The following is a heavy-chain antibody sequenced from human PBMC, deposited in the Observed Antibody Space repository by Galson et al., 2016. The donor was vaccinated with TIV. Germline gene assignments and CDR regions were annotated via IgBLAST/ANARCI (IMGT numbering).Heavy chain of an antibody. CDR3: ATENTNSRKYFDY. V-gene: IGHV4-4*07. J-gene: IGHJ4*02. D-gene: IGHD5-18*01. Sequence: ETLSLTCSVSGGSVSRYYWSWVRQSPGKGLEGIGRIFTDGTTTYNPSVKSRVAISVDTSRRQFSLRLRCVTAADTALYYCATENTNSRKYFDYWGQGTQVTVS. CDR2: IFTDGTT. CDR1: GGSVSRYY.